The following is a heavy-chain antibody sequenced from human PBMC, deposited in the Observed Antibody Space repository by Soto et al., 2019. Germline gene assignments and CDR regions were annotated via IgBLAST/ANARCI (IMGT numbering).Heavy chain of an antibody. CDR2: INHSGST. Sequence: SETLSLTCAVYGGSFSGYYWSWIRQPPGKGLEWIGEINHSGSTNNNTSIKTEVTKSVETAKNQFSLKLSSVTAADTAGYYSARGNWDSYYFDYWGQGTLVTVSS. CDR3: ARGNWDSYYFDY. D-gene: IGHD1-26*01. CDR1: GGSFSGYY. J-gene: IGHJ4*02. V-gene: IGHV4-34*01.